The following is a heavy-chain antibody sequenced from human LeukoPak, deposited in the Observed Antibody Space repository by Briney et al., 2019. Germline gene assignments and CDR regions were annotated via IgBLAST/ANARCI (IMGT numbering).Heavy chain of an antibody. D-gene: IGHD1-7*01. CDR2: ISGKGEET. Sequence: GGSLRLSCATSGFNFWNFVVNWVRQAPGKGLEWVSSISGKGEETYYRDSVKGRLTISKDSGDDTVYLEMNNLTVEDTAVYYCAKTQNWNYISYYYYYMDVWGKGTAVTVSS. V-gene: IGHV3-23*01. J-gene: IGHJ6*03. CDR3: AKTQNWNYISYYYYYMDV. CDR1: GFNFWNFV.